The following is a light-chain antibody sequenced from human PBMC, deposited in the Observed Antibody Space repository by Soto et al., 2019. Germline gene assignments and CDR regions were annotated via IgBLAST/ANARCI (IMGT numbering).Light chain of an antibody. Sequence: QSALTQPASVSGSPGQSITISCTGTSSDVGGYKYVSWYQQHPGKAPKLIIYEVSNRPSGVSNRFSGSKSGNTASLTISELQAEDEADYYCRSFTSSSTLVFGGGTKVTVL. CDR3: RSFTSSSTLV. V-gene: IGLV2-14*01. J-gene: IGLJ3*02. CDR2: EVS. CDR1: SSDVGGYKY.